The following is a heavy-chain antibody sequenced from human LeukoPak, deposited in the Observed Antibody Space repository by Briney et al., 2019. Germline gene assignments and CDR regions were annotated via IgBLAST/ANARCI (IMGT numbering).Heavy chain of an antibody. V-gene: IGHV3-20*04. CDR1: TFPFDDHG. D-gene: IGHD5-12*01. Sequence: GAALLLSCAASTFPFDDHGVGSARQYPGKGLGWIYRINWNGSSTDYADSGKGRFTIARANAKNYLYLQMNSLREEVTALYYCVREGRSMVAFDNWGQAVLVTVSS. J-gene: IGHJ4*02. CDR2: INWNGSST. CDR3: VREGRSMVAFDN.